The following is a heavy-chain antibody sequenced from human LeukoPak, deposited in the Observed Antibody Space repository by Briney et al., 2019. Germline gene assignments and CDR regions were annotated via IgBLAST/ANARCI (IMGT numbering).Heavy chain of an antibody. D-gene: IGHD2-15*01. CDR1: GLTFSSHW. CDR2: ISPDGDRE. CDR3: ASKFPYCSGGSCAL. V-gene: IGHV3-7*01. Sequence: GGSLRLSCAASGLTFSSHWMSWVRQAPGQGLEWLANISPDGDRENYVDSVKGRFSISRDNAKNSLFLQMHSLRAEDTAVYYCASKFPYCSGGSCALGGPGTLVTVSS. J-gene: IGHJ4*02.